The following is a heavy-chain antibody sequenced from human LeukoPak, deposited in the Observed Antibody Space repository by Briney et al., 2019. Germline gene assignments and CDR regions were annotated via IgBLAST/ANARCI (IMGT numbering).Heavy chain of an antibody. Sequence: ASVKVSCKASGYTFTSYDINWVRQATGQGLEWMGWMNPNSGNTGYAQKFQGRVTMTRNTSISTAYMELSSLRSEDTAVYYCARGYSSSTSCFRGWNWFDPWGQGTLVTVSS. CDR3: ARGYSSSTSCFRGWNWFDP. D-gene: IGHD2-2*01. V-gene: IGHV1-8*01. CDR2: MNPNSGNT. J-gene: IGHJ5*02. CDR1: GYTFTSYD.